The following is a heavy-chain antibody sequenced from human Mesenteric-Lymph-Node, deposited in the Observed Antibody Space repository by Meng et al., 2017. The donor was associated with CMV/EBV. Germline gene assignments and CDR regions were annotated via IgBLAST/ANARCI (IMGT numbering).Heavy chain of an antibody. CDR2: IIPILGIA. CDR1: GGTLSSYA. V-gene: IGHV1-69*10. D-gene: IGHD2-15*01. J-gene: IGHJ4*02. Sequence: CKASGGTLSSYAISWVRQAPGQGLEWMGGIIPILGIANYAQKFQGRVTITADKSTSTAYMELSSLRSEDTAVYYCARDSLGVLYFGYWGQGTLVTVSS. CDR3: ARDSLGVLYFGY.